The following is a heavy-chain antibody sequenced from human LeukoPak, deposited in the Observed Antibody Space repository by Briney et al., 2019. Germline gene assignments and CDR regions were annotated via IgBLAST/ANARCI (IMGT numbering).Heavy chain of an antibody. CDR2: INQDGSQI. CDR1: GFTFSNYW. D-gene: IGHD6-6*01. J-gene: IGHJ4*02. Sequence: GGSLILSCVASGFTFSNYWMSLVCQAPGRGLEWVANINQDGSQIYYMDSVEGRFTISRDNSKNSVYLQVNSLRAEDTAVYYCARIGYSSSSFDYWGQGTLVTVSS. V-gene: IGHV3-7*01. CDR3: ARIGYSSSSFDY.